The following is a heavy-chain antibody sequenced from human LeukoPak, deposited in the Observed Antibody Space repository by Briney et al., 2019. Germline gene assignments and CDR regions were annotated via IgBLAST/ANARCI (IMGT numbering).Heavy chain of an antibody. CDR3: AKRTYYYDSSGYTAFDI. CDR1: GFTFSSYG. D-gene: IGHD3-22*01. J-gene: IGHJ3*02. CDR2: ISYDGSNK. Sequence: GRSLRLSCAASGFTFSSYGMHWVRQAPGKGLEWVAVISYDGSNKYYADSVKGRFTISRDNSKNTLYLQMNSLRAEDTAVYYCAKRTYYYDSSGYTAFDIWGQGTMVTVSS. V-gene: IGHV3-30*18.